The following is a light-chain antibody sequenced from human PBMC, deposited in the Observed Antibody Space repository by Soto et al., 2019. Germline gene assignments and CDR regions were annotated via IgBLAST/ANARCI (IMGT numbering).Light chain of an antibody. CDR3: QHYCDSPRGT. CDR2: DAS. V-gene: IGKV3D-20*01. Sequence: EVVLTQSPATLSLSPGERATLSCGASQTISSNYLAWYQQKPGLAPRLLIYDASTRATGIPDRFRGSGSGTDFSLTISRLEPEDFAVYYCQHYCDSPRGTFGGGTKVEIK. CDR1: QTISSNY. J-gene: IGKJ4*01.